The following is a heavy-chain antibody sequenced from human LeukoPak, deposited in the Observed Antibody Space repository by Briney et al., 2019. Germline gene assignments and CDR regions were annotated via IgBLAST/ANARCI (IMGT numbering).Heavy chain of an antibody. V-gene: IGHV4-61*02. CDR1: GDSLTNSPYY. D-gene: IGHD1-26*01. Sequence: SQTLSLTCTVSGDSLTNSPYYWSWIRQPAGKGLEWIGRIYSSGSTNYNPSLMSRVTISVDRSKNQFSLKLSSVTAADTAVYYCARQKVGATLDYWGQGTLVTVSS. CDR2: IYSSGST. J-gene: IGHJ4*02. CDR3: ARQKVGATLDY.